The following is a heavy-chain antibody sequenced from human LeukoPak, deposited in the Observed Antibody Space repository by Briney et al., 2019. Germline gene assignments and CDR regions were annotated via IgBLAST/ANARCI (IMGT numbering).Heavy chain of an antibody. J-gene: IGHJ1*01. V-gene: IGHV4-59*01. Sequence: KPSETLSLTCTVSGGSISCYYWSWIRQPPGKGLEWIGYIYYSGSTNYNPSLKSRVTISVDTSKNRFSLNLSSVTAADTAVYYCARGHSSGWYGNEYFQHWGQGTLVTVSS. CDR2: IYYSGST. D-gene: IGHD6-19*01. CDR1: GGSISCYY. CDR3: ARGHSSGWYGNEYFQH.